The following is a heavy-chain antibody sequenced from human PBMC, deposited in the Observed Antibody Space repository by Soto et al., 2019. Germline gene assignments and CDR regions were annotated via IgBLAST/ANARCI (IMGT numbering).Heavy chain of an antibody. Sequence: QVQLVESGGGVVQPGRSLRLSCAASGFTFSSYGMHWVRRAPGKGLEWVAVIWYDGSNKYYADSVKGRFTISRDNSKNTLYLQMNSLRAEDTAVYYCASGVAARPYAFDIWGQGTMVTVSS. D-gene: IGHD6-6*01. J-gene: IGHJ3*02. CDR3: ASGVAARPYAFDI. V-gene: IGHV3-33*01. CDR1: GFTFSSYG. CDR2: IWYDGSNK.